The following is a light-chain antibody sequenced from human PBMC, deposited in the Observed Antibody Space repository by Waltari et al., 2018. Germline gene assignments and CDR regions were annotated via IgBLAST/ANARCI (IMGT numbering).Light chain of an antibody. CDR3: QSADREDTYVV. CDR2: KDS. V-gene: IGLV3-25*03. Sequence: SYELTQPPSVSVSPGQTAGITCSGDALPKQYADWYQQKPGQAPVLVIYKDSERPSGIPERFSGSSSGTTVTLTIRGVQAEDEADYYCQSADREDTYVVFGGGTKLTVL. CDR1: ALPKQY. J-gene: IGLJ2*01.